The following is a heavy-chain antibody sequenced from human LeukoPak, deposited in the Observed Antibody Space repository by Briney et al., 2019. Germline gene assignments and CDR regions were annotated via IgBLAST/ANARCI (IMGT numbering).Heavy chain of an antibody. CDR2: IYHSGST. D-gene: IGHD1-1*01. J-gene: IGHJ5*02. Sequence: SETLSLTCAVSGYSISSDYYWAWIRQPPGKGLEWIGSIYHSGSTYYNPSLKSRVTISVDTSKNQFSLRLSSVTAADTAVYYCARRAPGTSGTTGWFDPWGQGTLVTVSS. V-gene: IGHV4-38-2*01. CDR3: ARRAPGTSGTTGWFDP. CDR1: GYSISSDYY.